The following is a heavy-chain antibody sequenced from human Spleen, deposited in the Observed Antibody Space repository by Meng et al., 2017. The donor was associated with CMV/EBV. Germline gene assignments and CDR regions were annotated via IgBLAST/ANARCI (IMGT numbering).Heavy chain of an antibody. Sequence: QLHPLVSGPRRVNSSEPLALTRQIAGAPIRGYAWPWSRWSAWKGLEWFWRISSSGSIEDNHYLRSRAIMSIETSKNQLSLKLFSVTAADTAVYXCARAGARGVPVDYWGQGILVTVSS. CDR3: ARAGARGVPVDY. CDR2: ISSSGSI. D-gene: IGHD3-10*01. CDR1: GAPIRGYA. J-gene: IGHJ4*02. V-gene: IGHV4-4*07.